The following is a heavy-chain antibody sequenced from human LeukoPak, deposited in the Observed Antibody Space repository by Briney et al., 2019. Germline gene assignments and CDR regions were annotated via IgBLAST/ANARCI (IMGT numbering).Heavy chain of an antibody. D-gene: IGHD3-9*01. CDR1: GFTFITFG. CDR3: ARGNDLLTGYSDY. CDR2: ISSSSSSM. V-gene: IGHV3-21*01. J-gene: IGHJ4*02. Sequence: PGGSLTLSCAASGFTFITFGFNWVRQAPGKGLEWVSFISSSSSSMNYADSVKGRFTISRDNAKKSLYLQMNSLRAEDSAVYYCARGNDLLTGYSDYWGQGTLVTVSS.